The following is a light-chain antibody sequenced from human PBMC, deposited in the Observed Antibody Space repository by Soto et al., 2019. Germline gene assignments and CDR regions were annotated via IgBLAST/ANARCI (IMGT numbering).Light chain of an antibody. V-gene: IGKV1-9*01. CDR2: AAS. Sequence: DIQLTQSPSFLSASVGDRVTITCRASQGISSSLAWYQQKPGEAPRLLIYAASTLQSGVPPRFSGSGYGTEFTLTISSLQPDDFASYYCQKLHNFPLTFGQGTRLEIK. CDR3: QKLHNFPLT. J-gene: IGKJ5*01. CDR1: QGISSS.